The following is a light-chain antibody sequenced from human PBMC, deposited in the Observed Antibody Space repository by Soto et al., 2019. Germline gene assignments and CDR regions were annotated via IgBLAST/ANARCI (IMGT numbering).Light chain of an antibody. J-gene: IGKJ5*01. CDR1: QSVRTK. V-gene: IGKV3-15*01. CDR2: GAS. Sequence: EIVMTQSPATLSVSPGEGTTLSCRASQSVRTKLAWYQQKACQAPRLLIYGASTRAPGVPDRFSGSGSGTEFTLTISRLQSEDFAVYYCQPYNSWPPITFGQGTRLEI. CDR3: QPYNSWPPIT.